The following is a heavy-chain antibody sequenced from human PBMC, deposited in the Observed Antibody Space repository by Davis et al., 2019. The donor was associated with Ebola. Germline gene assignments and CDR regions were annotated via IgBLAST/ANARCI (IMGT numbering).Heavy chain of an antibody. V-gene: IGHV3-30*03. CDR2: ISYDGSNK. J-gene: IGHJ4*02. Sequence: SLKISCAASGLIFKNFYMSWVRQAPGKGLEWVAVISYDGSNKYYADFVKGRFTISRDNAKNSLYLQMNSLRAEDTAVYYCARRADYWGQGTLVTVSS. CDR3: ARRADY. CDR1: GLIFKNFY.